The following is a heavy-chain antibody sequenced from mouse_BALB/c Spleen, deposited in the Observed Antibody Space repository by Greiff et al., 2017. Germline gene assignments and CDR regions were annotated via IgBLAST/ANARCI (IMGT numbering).Heavy chain of an antibody. V-gene: IGHV1-69*02. CDR2: IYPSDSYT. CDR1: GYTFTSYW. J-gene: IGHJ2*01. Sequence: QVQLQQPGAELVRPGASVKLSCKASGYTFTSYWINWVKQRPGQGLEWIGNIYPSDSYTNYNQKFKDKATLTVDKSSSTAYMQLSSPTSEDSAVYYCTTLPDYWGQGTTLTVSS. CDR3: TTLPDY.